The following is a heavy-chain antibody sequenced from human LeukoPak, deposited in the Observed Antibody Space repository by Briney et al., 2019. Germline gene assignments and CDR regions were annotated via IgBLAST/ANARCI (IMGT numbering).Heavy chain of an antibody. J-gene: IGHJ6*02. Sequence: ASVKVSCKASGYTFTSYYMHWVRQAPGQGLEWMGIINPSGGSTSYAQKFQGRVTMTRDTSTSTVYMELSSLRSEDTAVYYCARDLSPRENLGSSSVFVDYYYYYGMDVWGQGTTVTVSS. V-gene: IGHV1-46*01. CDR3: ARDLSPRENLGSSSVFVDYYYYYGMDV. CDR1: GYTFTSYY. D-gene: IGHD6-6*01. CDR2: INPSGGST.